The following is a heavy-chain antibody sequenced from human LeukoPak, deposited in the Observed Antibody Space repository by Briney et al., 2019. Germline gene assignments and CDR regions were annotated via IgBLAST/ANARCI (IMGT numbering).Heavy chain of an antibody. V-gene: IGHV3-23*01. Sequence: GGSLRLSCAASGFTFSSYAMSWVRQAPGKGLEWVSAISRSGGSTYYTDSVKGRFTISRDNSKNTLYLPMSSLRAEDTAVYYCAKESLCLNVVDYWGQGTLVTVSS. D-gene: IGHD3-10*02. CDR3: AKESLCLNVVDY. CDR2: ISRSGGST. J-gene: IGHJ4*02. CDR1: GFTFSSYA.